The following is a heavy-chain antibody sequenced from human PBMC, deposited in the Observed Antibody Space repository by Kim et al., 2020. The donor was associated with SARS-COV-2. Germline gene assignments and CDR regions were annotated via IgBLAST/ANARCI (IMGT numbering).Heavy chain of an antibody. V-gene: IGHV4-59*01. Sequence: SLKSRVTISVATPKNQFSLKLSSVTAADTAVYYCASSDYDILTGYSLFDYWGQGTLVTVSS. J-gene: IGHJ4*02. D-gene: IGHD3-9*01. CDR3: ASSDYDILTGYSLFDY.